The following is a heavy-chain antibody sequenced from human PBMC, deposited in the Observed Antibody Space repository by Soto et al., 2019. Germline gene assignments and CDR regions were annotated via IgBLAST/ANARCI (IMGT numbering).Heavy chain of an antibody. D-gene: IGHD2-2*01. V-gene: IGHV1-2*04. CDR1: GYTFTGYY. J-gene: IGHJ4*02. CDR2: INPNSGGT. CDR3: ARGGIVVVPAPHLFDY. Sequence: QVQLVQSGAEVKKPGASVKVSCKASGYTFTGYYMHWVRQVPGQGLEWMGWINPNSGGTNYAQKFQGWVTMTRDTSISTAYMELSRLRSDETAVYYCARGGIVVVPAPHLFDYWGQGTLVTVSS.